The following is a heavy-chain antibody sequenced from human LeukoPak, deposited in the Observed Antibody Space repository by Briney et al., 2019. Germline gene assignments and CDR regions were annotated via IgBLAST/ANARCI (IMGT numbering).Heavy chain of an antibody. CDR3: ASLYSSGWYNPIDY. Sequence: ASVTVSCTASGYTFTSYGISWVRQAPGQGLEWMGWISAYNGNTNYAQKLQGRVTMTTDTSTSTAYMELRSLRSDDTAVYYCASLYSSGWYNPIDYWGQGTLVTVSS. V-gene: IGHV1-18*01. CDR2: ISAYNGNT. CDR1: GYTFTSYG. D-gene: IGHD6-19*01. J-gene: IGHJ4*02.